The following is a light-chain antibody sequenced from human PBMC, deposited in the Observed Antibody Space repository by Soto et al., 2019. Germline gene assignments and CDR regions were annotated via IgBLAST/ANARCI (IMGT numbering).Light chain of an antibody. CDR2: GSS. CDR3: QQYGGSPFT. V-gene: IGKV3-20*01. CDR1: QSVSSTY. Sequence: EIVLTQSPGTLSLSPGERATLSCRASQSVSSTYLAWYQQKPGQAPRLLIYGSSSRATDIPDRFSGSGSGADFTLTITRLEPEDFAVYYCQQYGGSPFTFGPGTTVDIK. J-gene: IGKJ3*01.